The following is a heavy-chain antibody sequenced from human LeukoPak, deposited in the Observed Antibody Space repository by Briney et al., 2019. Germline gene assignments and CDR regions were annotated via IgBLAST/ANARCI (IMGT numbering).Heavy chain of an antibody. D-gene: IGHD3-10*01. J-gene: IGHJ4*02. V-gene: IGHV3-30*18. CDR1: GFTFSSYG. Sequence: GGSLRLSCAASGFTFSSYGMHWVRQAPGKGLEWVAVISSDGGTTYYADSVRGRFSISRDDSKNTLYLQMNSLRAEDTAVYYCAKDPGAFAIMVRGVISPPGYWGQGTLVTVSS. CDR2: ISSDGGTT. CDR3: AKDPGAFAIMVRGVISPPGY.